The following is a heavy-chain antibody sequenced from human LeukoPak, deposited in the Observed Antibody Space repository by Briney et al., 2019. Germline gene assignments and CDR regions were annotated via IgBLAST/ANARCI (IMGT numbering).Heavy chain of an antibody. Sequence: PGGSLRLSCAASGFNFRSYVMHWVRQAPGKGLEYVSAISSNGGSTYYANSVKGRFTISRDNSKNTLYLQMGSLRAEDMAEYYCARSYYYDSSGYYSPQNDAFDIWGQGTMVTVSS. CDR2: ISSNGGST. J-gene: IGHJ3*02. D-gene: IGHD3-22*01. CDR3: ARSYYYDSSGYYSPQNDAFDI. V-gene: IGHV3-64*01. CDR1: GFNFRSYV.